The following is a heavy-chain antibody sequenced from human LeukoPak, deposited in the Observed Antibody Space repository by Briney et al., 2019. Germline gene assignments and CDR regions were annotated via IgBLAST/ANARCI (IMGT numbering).Heavy chain of an antibody. CDR3: ARYRLGIADY. Sequence: GRSLRLSCAASGFTFDDYAMHWVRQAPGKGLEWVSGISWNSGSIGYADSVKGRFTTSRDNAKNSLYLQMNSLRAEDTALYYCARYRLGIADYWGQGTLVTVSS. J-gene: IGHJ4*02. CDR2: ISWNSGSI. CDR1: GFTFDDYA. V-gene: IGHV3-9*01. D-gene: IGHD7-27*01.